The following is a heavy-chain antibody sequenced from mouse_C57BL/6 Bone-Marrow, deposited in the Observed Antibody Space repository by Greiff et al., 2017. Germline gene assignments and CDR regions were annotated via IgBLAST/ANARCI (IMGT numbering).Heavy chain of an antibody. CDR3: ARYDGSSSYWYFDV. V-gene: IGHV1-82*01. J-gene: IGHJ1*03. CDR2: IYPGDGDT. D-gene: IGHD1-1*01. CDR1: GYAFSSSW. Sequence: LVESGPELVKPGASVKISCKASGYAFSSSWMNWVKQRPGKGLEWIGRIYPGDGDTNYNGKFKGKATLTADKSSSTAYMQLSSLTSEDSAVYFCARYDGSSSYWYFDVWGTGTTVTVSS.